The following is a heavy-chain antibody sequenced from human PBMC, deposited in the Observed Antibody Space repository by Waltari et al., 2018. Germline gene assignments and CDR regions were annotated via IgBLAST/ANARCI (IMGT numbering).Heavy chain of an antibody. V-gene: IGHV4-4*02. D-gene: IGHD2-2*01. CDR3: ARDRRVVPAAATKQYYGMDV. CDR1: GGSISSSNW. Sequence: QVQLQESGPGLVKPSGTLSLTCAVSGGSISSSNWWSWVRQPQGKGLEWIGEIYHSGSTNYNPSLKSRVTISVDKSKNQFSLKLSSVTAADTAVYYCARDRRVVPAAATKQYYGMDVWGQGTTVTVSS. CDR2: IYHSGST. J-gene: IGHJ6*02.